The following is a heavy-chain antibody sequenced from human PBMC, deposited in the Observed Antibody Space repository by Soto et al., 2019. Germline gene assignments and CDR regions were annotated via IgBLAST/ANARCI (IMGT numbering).Heavy chain of an antibody. Sequence: QVQLVESGGGVVQPGRSLRLSCAASGFTFSSYGMHWVRQAPGKGLEWVAVISYDGSNKYYADSVKGRFTISRDNSKNTLYLQMNSLRAEDTAVYYCAKVASYDSSDYWGQGTLVTVSS. CDR2: ISYDGSNK. CDR1: GFTFSSYG. V-gene: IGHV3-30*18. CDR3: AKVASYDSSDY. D-gene: IGHD3-22*01. J-gene: IGHJ4*02.